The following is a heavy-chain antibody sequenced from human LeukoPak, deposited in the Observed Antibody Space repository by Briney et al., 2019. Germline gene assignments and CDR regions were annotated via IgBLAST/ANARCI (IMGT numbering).Heavy chain of an antibody. CDR3: AKGPYDFTPYYMDV. CDR1: RFTFDGYA. D-gene: IGHD3-3*01. J-gene: IGHJ6*03. V-gene: IGHV3-9*01. CDR2: ISWNSGNT. Sequence: HPGRSLRLSCAASRFTFDGYAMHWVRQAPGKGLEWVSSISWNSGNTDYAASVKGRFTISRDNAKNSLYLQMNSLRAEDTALYYCAKGPYDFTPYYMDVWGKGTTVTVSS.